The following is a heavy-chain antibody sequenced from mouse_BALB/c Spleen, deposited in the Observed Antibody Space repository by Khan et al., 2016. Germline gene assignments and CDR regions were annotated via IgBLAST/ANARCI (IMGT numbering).Heavy chain of an antibody. Sequence: QVRLQQSGAELVRPGASVTLSCKASGYTFTDYEMHWVKQTPVHGLEWIGAIDPETGGTAYNQKFKGKATLTADTSSSTAYMELRSLTSEDSAVYYCTLFAYWGQGTLVTVFA. J-gene: IGHJ3*01. CDR2: IDPETGGT. V-gene: IGHV1-15*01. CDR1: GYTFTDYE. CDR3: TLFAY.